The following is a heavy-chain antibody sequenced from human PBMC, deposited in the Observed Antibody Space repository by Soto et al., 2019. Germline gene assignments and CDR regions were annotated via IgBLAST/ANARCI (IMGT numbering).Heavy chain of an antibody. D-gene: IGHD3-16*01. V-gene: IGHV1-18*01. J-gene: IGHJ6*02. CDR2: ISGYNGNT. Sequence: QVQLVQSGAEVKKPGASVKVSCKASGYTFSSYGISWVRQAPGQGLEWMGWISGYNGNTNYAQKLKGRVTMTIDTPTSTGDMELRSLRSDDTAVYYCARDRGGDGMDVWGQGTTVTVSS. CDR3: ARDRGGDGMDV. CDR1: GYTFSSYG.